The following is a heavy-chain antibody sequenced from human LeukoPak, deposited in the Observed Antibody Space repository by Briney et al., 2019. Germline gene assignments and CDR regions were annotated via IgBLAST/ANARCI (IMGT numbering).Heavy chain of an antibody. V-gene: IGHV4-4*09. J-gene: IGHJ4*02. CDR1: GGSISSYY. CDR2: IYTSGST. CDR3: ARQAGSSYHSYYFDY. D-gene: IGHD6-6*01. Sequence: SETLSLTRTVSGGSISSYYWSWIRQPPGKGLEWIGYIYTSGSTNYNPSLKSRVTISVDTSKNQFSLKLSSVTAADTAVYYCARQAGSSYHSYYFDYWGRGTLVTVSS.